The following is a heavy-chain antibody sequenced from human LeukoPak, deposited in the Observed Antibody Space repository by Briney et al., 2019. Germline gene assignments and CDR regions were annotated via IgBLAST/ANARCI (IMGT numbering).Heavy chain of an antibody. CDR2: INPDGSST. CDR3: TRSSGEGFDY. D-gene: IGHD6-19*01. J-gene: IGHJ4*02. V-gene: IGHV3-74*01. Sequence: GGSLRLSCAASGFTLSTYRMHWVRQAPGKGLVWVSRINPDGSSTTYADSVKGRFTISRDNAKNTLYLQMNSLGAEDTAVYYCTRSSGEGFDYWGQGTLVTVSS. CDR1: GFTLSTYR.